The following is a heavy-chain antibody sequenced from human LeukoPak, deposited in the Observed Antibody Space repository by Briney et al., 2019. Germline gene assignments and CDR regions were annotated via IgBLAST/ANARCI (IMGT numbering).Heavy chain of an antibody. CDR3: ARDALGSYDY. Sequence: GSLRLSCAASGFAFSDFYMFWIRQAPGKGLEWISYISNSGSTLYYADSVKGRFTISRDNDKNLLYLQMNSLKADDTAVYYCARDALGSYDYWGQGTLVTVSS. J-gene: IGHJ4*02. D-gene: IGHD3-10*01. CDR2: ISNSGSTL. CDR1: GFAFSDFY. V-gene: IGHV3-11*01.